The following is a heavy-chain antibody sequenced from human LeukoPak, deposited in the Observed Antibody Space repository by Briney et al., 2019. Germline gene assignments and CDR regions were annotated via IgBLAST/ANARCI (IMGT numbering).Heavy chain of an antibody. V-gene: IGHV1-69*01. CDR3: ATEGHDYGDHPFDY. CDR1: GGTFSGYA. J-gene: IGHJ4*02. Sequence: SVKVSCKASGGTFSGYAINWVRQAPGQGLEWMGGIIPMTGITHYAQNFQGRVTITADESTSTAYMELSSLRSEDTAVYYCATEGHDYGDHPFDYWGQGTLVTVSS. CDR2: IIPMTGIT. D-gene: IGHD4-17*01.